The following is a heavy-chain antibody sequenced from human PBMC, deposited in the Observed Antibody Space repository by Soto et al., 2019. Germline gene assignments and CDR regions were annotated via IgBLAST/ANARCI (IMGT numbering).Heavy chain of an antibody. D-gene: IGHD1-1*01. Sequence: PGGSLRLSCAPSGFTFSSYSMNWVRQAPGKGLEGVSYINSSSSTIYYADSVKGRFPISRDNAKNPLYLQMNSLRDENTAVYYCTSFWLGLEPCYYYGMDVWGQGTTVTVSS. V-gene: IGHV3-48*02. CDR2: INSSSSTI. CDR1: GFTFSSYS. CDR3: TSFWLGLEPCYYYGMDV. J-gene: IGHJ6*02.